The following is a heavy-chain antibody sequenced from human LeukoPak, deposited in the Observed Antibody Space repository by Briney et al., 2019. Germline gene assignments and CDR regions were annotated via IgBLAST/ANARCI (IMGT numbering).Heavy chain of an antibody. Sequence: GESLKISCKGSGYSITSYWLGWVRQMPGKGLEWMGITYPGDSDTRYGPSFEGQVTISADKSISTAYLQWSSLKASDTAMYYFVTRDYGSGSYYFDYWGQGTLVTVSS. CDR2: TYPGDSDT. V-gene: IGHV5-51*01. CDR1: GYSITSYW. D-gene: IGHD3-10*01. J-gene: IGHJ4*02. CDR3: VTRDYGSGSYYFDY.